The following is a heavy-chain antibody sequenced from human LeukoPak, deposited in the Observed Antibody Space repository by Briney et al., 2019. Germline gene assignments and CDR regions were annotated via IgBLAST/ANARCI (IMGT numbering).Heavy chain of an antibody. D-gene: IGHD1-26*01. J-gene: IGHJ5*02. V-gene: IGHV4-39*01. CDR1: GGSISSSSYY. CDR3: ARRGGSYPKNWFDP. Sequence: SETVSLTCTVSGGSISSSSYYWGWIRQPPGKGLEWIGSIYYSGSTYYNPSLKSRVTISVDTSKNQFSLKLSSVTAADTAVYYCARRGGSYPKNWFDPWGQGTLVTVSS. CDR2: IYYSGST.